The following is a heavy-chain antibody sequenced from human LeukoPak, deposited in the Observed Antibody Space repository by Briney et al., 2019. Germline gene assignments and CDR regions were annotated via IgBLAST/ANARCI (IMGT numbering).Heavy chain of an antibody. CDR3: AKLEVGRFDP. J-gene: IGHJ5*02. CDR1: GASISSHY. CDR2: IYYRGST. D-gene: IGHD7-27*01. V-gene: IGHV4-59*11. Sequence: SETLSLTCTVSGASISSHYWCWIRQPPGTGLEWIGDIYYRGSTTYNPSLKSRVSISLDTSRNQFSLNLSSVTAAETAVYYCAKLEVGRFDPWGQGPLVTVSS.